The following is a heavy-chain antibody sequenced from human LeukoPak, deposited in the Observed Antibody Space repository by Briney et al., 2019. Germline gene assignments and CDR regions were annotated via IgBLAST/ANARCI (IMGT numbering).Heavy chain of an antibody. CDR2: IYPGDSDT. V-gene: IGHV5-51*01. D-gene: IGHD6-6*01. Sequence: GESLKISCKGSGYSFTSYSIGWVRQMPGKGLEWMGTIYPGDSDTKYSPSFQGLVTISADKSITTAYLQWRSLKASDTATYYCVRLHSSTSSPYYFYYYYIDVWGKGTTVSVSS. CDR1: GYSFTSYS. CDR3: VRLHSSTSSPYYFYYYYIDV. J-gene: IGHJ6*03.